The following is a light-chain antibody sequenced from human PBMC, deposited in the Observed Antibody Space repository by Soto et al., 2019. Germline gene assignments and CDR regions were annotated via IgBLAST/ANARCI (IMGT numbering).Light chain of an antibody. CDR1: QSVSNY. CDR2: DTS. Sequence: EIVLTQSPATLSLSPGERATLSCRASQSVSNYLGWYQQKPGQAPRLLIYDTSNRATGIPARFSGSGSGTDFTLTIRRPKPEDSAVYYCQQRSHWPPLTFGGGTRVEIK. J-gene: IGKJ4*01. V-gene: IGKV3-11*01. CDR3: QQRSHWPPLT.